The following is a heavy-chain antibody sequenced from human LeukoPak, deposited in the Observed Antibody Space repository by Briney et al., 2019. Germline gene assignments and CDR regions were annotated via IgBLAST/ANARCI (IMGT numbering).Heavy chain of an antibody. CDR1: GFTFTVYN. V-gene: IGHV1-2*02. CDR3: ARGLSGPYYYYYMDV. D-gene: IGHD2-15*01. J-gene: IGHJ6*03. Sequence: GASVKVSCKASGFTFTVYNIHWVRQAPGQGLEWMGWINPNHGGTNYAQKFQGRVTMTRDTSIGTAYMELSRLRSDDTAVYYCARGLSGPYYYYYMDVWGKGTTVTVSS. CDR2: INPNHGGT.